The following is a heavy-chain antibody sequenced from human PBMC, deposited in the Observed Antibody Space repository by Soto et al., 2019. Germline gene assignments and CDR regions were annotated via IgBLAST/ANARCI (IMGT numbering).Heavy chain of an antibody. Sequence: QVQLQESGPGLVKPSQTLSLTCTVSAGSIRTGGYYWSWIRQPPGTGLEWIGYIYHSGITFSNPALPCLVAISIDTAKNNCSLKLRPVTAADTAVYSCSTVRWELHDAFDIWGQGTMVSVRS. CDR1: AGSIRTGGYY. V-gene: IGHV4-31*01. J-gene: IGHJ3*02. CDR3: STVRWELHDAFDI. CDR2: IYHSGIT. D-gene: IGHD1-26*01.